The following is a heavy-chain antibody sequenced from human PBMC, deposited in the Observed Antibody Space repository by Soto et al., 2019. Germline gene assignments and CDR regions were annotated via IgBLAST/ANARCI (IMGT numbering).Heavy chain of an antibody. D-gene: IGHD2-8*02. V-gene: IGHV4-34*01. CDR2: INHSGST. Sequence: QVQLQQWGAGLLKPSETLSLTCAVSGGSFSGYYWSWIRQRPGTGLEWIGEINHSGSTNYNPSLKSRVPISVDTSKNQFSLKLTSVTAADTAVYYCARDKITGLFDYWGQGTLVTVSS. CDR3: ARDKITGLFDY. J-gene: IGHJ4*02. CDR1: GGSFSGYY.